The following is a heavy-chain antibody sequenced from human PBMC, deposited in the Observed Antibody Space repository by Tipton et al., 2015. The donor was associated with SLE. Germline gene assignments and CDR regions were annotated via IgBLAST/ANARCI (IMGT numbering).Heavy chain of an antibody. J-gene: IGHJ2*01. CDR3: ARPSGVTKWYFDL. V-gene: IGHV5-51*01. D-gene: IGHD2-8*01. Sequence: QLVQSGAEVKKPGESLRISCKASGYSFTNYWIGWVRQLPGKGLEWMGIIYPGDSDTRYSPSFQGQVTISADKSISTAYLQWSSLKASDTAMYYCARPSGVTKWYFDLWGRGTLVTVSS. CDR1: GYSFTNYW. CDR2: IYPGDSDT.